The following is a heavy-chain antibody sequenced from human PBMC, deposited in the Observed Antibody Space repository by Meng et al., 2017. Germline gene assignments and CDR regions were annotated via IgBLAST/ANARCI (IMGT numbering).Heavy chain of an antibody. V-gene: IGHV3-48*03. CDR3: ARDPLSDSSVYSLNY. CDR1: GFRFSDYD. Sequence: GGSLRLSCAASGFRFSDYDMDWVRQAPGKGLEWVSFISSSSATIYYADSMKGLFTISRDNAKNALYLQMSSLRAEDTAVYYCARDPLSDSSVYSLNYWGQGTLVTVSS. J-gene: IGHJ4*02. CDR2: ISSSSATI. D-gene: IGHD3-22*01.